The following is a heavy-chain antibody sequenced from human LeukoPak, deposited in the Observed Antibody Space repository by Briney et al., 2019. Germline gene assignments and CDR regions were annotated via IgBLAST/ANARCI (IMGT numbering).Heavy chain of an antibody. V-gene: IGHV4-4*02. Sequence: PSGTLSLTCSVSGGSISSTNWWTWVRQPPAGGLEWIGEVHLNGRTHYSPSLESRVTMSVDMSENHISLKLTSVTAADTAVYYCARAGGFYRPLDYSGPGTLVIVSS. J-gene: IGHJ4*02. D-gene: IGHD2/OR15-2a*01. CDR2: VHLNGRT. CDR3: ARAGGFYRPLDY. CDR1: GGSISSTNW.